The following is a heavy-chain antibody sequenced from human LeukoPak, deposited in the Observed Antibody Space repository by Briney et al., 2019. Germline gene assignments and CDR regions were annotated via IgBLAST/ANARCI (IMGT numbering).Heavy chain of an antibody. CDR3: ASVRAVAGSGYFDY. D-gene: IGHD6-19*01. CDR2: INHSGST. J-gene: IGHJ4*02. Sequence: SETLSLTCAVYGGSFSGYYWSWIRQPPGKGLEWIGEINHSGSTNYNPSLKSRVTISVDTSKNQFSLKLSSVTAADTAVYYCASVRAVAGSGYFDYWGQGTLVTVSS. V-gene: IGHV4-34*01. CDR1: GGSFSGYY.